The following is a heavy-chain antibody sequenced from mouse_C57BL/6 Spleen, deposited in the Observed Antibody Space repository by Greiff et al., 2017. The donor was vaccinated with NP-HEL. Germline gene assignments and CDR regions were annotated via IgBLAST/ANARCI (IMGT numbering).Heavy chain of an antibody. V-gene: IGHV1-81*01. J-gene: IGHJ3*01. CDR2: IYPRSGNT. CDR3: AEIDGTWFAY. Sequence: VMLVESGAELARPGASVKLSCKASGYTFTSYGISWVKQRTGQGLEWIGEIYPRSGNTYYNEKFKGKATLTADKSSSTAYMELRSLTSEDSAVYVCAEIDGTWFAYWGQGTLVTVSA. CDR1: GYTFTSYG. D-gene: IGHD5-1-1*01.